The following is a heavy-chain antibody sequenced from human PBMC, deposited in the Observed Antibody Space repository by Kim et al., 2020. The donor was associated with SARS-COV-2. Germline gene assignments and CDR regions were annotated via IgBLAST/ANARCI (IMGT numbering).Heavy chain of an antibody. D-gene: IGHD3-22*01. J-gene: IGHJ4*02. CDR3: ARDPYSSGYALN. Sequence: YYADSVKGRFTISRDNSKNTLYLQMNSLRAEDTAVYYCARDPYSSGYALNWGQGTLVTVSS. V-gene: IGHV3-30*01.